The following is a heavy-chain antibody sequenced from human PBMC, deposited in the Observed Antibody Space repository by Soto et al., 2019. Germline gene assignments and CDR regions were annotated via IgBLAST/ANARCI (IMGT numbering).Heavy chain of an antibody. V-gene: IGHV4-30-4*01. Sequence: SETXSLTCNVSVAPISSGNCYWRWVRQAPGKGLEWIGYIYYSGSTYYNPSLKSLVTISLDKSENQFSLKVTSLTAADTAVYYRERTDTGNSVDYWGQGTLVTVSS. CDR3: ERTDTGNSVDY. J-gene: IGHJ4*02. CDR2: IYYSGST. CDR1: VAPISSGNCY. D-gene: IGHD2-8*01.